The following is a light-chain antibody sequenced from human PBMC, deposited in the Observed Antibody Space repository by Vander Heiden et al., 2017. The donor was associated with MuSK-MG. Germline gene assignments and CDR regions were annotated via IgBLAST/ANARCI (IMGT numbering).Light chain of an antibody. CDR1: SSHIGNND. CDR2: DNS. J-gene: IGLJ1*01. CDR3: GTWNSSLSGV. V-gene: IGLV1-51*01. Sequence: QSGLTQPPSVSAAPGQKVTNSCSGSSSHIGNNDVSWYQQLPGTAPKLLIYDNSERPSGIPDRFSGSKSGTSATLGITGLQTGDEADYYCGTWNSSLSGVFGTGTKVTVL.